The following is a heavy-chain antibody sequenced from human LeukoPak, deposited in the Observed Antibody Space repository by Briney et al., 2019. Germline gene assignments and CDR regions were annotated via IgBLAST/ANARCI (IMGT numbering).Heavy chain of an antibody. CDR1: GGSISSSDYY. J-gene: IGHJ4*02. V-gene: IGHV4-39*07. D-gene: IGHD5-12*01. Sequence: SETLSLTCTVSGGSISSSDYYWGWIRQPPGKGLEWIGSLYYSGSTYYNPSLKSRLTISIDTSKNQFSLRLSSVTAADTAVYYCARARGYDLAGFDYWGQGTLVTVSS. CDR3: ARARGYDLAGFDY. CDR2: LYYSGST.